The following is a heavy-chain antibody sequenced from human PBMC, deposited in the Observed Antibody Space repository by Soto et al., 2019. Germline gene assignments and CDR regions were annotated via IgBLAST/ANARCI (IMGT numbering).Heavy chain of an antibody. Sequence: ASVKVSCKASGYTFTSYGISWVRQAPGQGLEWMGWISAYNGNTNYAQKLQGRVTMTTDTSTSTAYMELRSLRSDDTAVYYCARVGFRRGVADTSNVYFGMDVWGEGTAVTVCS. V-gene: IGHV1-18*01. CDR1: GYTFTSYG. J-gene: IGHJ6*02. CDR2: ISAYNGNT. CDR3: ARVGFRRGVADTSNVYFGMDV. D-gene: IGHD6-19*01.